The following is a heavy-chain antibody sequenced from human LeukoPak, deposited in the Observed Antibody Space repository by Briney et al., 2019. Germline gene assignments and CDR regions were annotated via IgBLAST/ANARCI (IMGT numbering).Heavy chain of an antibody. J-gene: IGHJ5*02. V-gene: IGHV3-74*01. Sequence: PGGSLILSCAASGFTFSSYWMHWVRQAPGKELVRVSRINSDGTSTSYADSVKGRFTISRDNAKNTLYLQMYSLRAEDTAVYYCARAKLAIGWFDPWGQGTLVTVSS. CDR3: ARAKLAIGWFDP. CDR2: INSDGTST. CDR1: GFTFSSYW.